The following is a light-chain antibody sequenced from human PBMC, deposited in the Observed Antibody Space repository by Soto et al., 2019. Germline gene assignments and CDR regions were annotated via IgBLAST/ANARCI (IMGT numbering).Light chain of an antibody. CDR2: DNN. Sequence: QSVLTQPPSASAAPGQKVTISCSGSSSNIGNNYVSWYQQLPGTAPTLLIYDNNKRPSGIPDRFSGSKSGTSATLGITGLQTGDEADYYCGTWDNSLSAVVFGGGTKLTVL. CDR1: SSNIGNNY. V-gene: IGLV1-51*01. CDR3: GTWDNSLSAVV. J-gene: IGLJ2*01.